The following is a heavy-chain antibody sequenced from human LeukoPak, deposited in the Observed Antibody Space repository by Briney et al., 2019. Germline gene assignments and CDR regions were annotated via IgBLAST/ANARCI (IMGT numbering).Heavy chain of an antibody. CDR3: ARSQQLATGDAFDI. J-gene: IGHJ3*02. D-gene: IGHD6-13*01. V-gene: IGHV3-21*01. Sequence: GGSLRLSCTGSGFTFGHYALAWVRQAPGKGLEWVSSISSSSSYIYYADSVKGRFTISRDNAKNSLYLQMNSLRAEDTAVYYCARSQQLATGDAFDIWGQGTMVTVSS. CDR2: ISSSSSYI. CDR1: GFTFGHYA.